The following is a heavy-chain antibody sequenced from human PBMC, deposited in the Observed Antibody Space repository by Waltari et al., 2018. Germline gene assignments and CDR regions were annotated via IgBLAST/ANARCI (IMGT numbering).Heavy chain of an antibody. CDR1: GFTFSSYS. D-gene: IGHD5-12*01. J-gene: IGHJ4*02. Sequence: EVQLVESGGGLVKPGGSLRLSCAASGFTFSSYSMNWVRQAPGKGLEWVSSISSSSSYIYYADSVKGRFTISRDNAKNSLYLQMNSLRAEDTAVYYCAREATITSCLAYWGQGTLVTVSS. CDR3: AREATITSCLAY. CDR2: ISSSSSYI. V-gene: IGHV3-21*01.